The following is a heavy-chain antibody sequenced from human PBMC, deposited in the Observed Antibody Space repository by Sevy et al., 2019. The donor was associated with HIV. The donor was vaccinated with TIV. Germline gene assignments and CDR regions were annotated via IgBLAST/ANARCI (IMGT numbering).Heavy chain of an antibody. CDR1: GYTLTELS. D-gene: IGHD5-18*01. CDR2: FDTEDGET. CDR3: ATDKSLRGYSYGFFDY. J-gene: IGHJ4*02. Sequence: ASVKVSCKVSGYTLTELSMHWVRQAPGKGLEWMGGFDTEDGETIYEQKFQGRVTMTENTSTDKAYMVLSSLRSEDTAVYYCATDKSLRGYSYGFFDYWGQGTLVTVSS. V-gene: IGHV1-24*01.